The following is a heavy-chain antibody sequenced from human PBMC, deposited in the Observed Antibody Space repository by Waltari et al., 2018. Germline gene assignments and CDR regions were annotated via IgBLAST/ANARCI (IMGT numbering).Heavy chain of an antibody. J-gene: IGHJ4*02. CDR1: GFTFSSYG. D-gene: IGHD6-19*01. CDR3: AKVEGAIAVAHT. V-gene: IGHV3-30*02. Sequence: QVQLVESGGGVVQPGGSLRLSCAASGFTFSSYGMHWVRQAPGKGLEWVAFIRYDGSNKYYADSVKGRFTISRDNSKNTLYLQMNSLRAEDTAVYYCAKVEGAIAVAHTGGQGTLVTVSS. CDR2: IRYDGSNK.